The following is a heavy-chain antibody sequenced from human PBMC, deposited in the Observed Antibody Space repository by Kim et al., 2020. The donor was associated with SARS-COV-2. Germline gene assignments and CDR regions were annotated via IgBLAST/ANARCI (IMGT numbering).Heavy chain of an antibody. V-gene: IGHV3-23*01. CDR3: AKDFGGAATPNYFDY. D-gene: IGHD2-15*01. J-gene: IGHJ4*02. Sequence: SVKRRLTHSRDNSTNTLYLQMNSLRAEDTAVYYGAKDFGGAATPNYFDYWGQGTLVTVSS.